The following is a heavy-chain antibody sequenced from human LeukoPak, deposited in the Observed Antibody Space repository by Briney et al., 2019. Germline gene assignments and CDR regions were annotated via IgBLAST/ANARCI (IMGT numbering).Heavy chain of an antibody. CDR2: IYHSGST. CDR3: AREYESSSWTLFDY. D-gene: IGHD6-13*01. V-gene: IGHV4-30-2*01. J-gene: IGHJ4*02. CDR1: GGSISSGGYS. Sequence: PSQTLSLTCAVSGGSISSGGYSWSWIRQPPGKGLEWIGYIYHSGSTYYNPSLKSRVTISVDRSKNQFSLKLSSVTAADTAVYYCAREYESSSWTLFDYWGQGTLVTVSS.